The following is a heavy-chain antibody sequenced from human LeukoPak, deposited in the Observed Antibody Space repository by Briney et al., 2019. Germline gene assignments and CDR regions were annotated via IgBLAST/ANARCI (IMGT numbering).Heavy chain of an antibody. J-gene: IGHJ5*02. CDR2: IYYSGST. V-gene: IGHV4-30-4*01. CDR1: GGSISSGDYY. Sequence: SETLSLTCTVSGGSISSGDYYWSWIRQPPGKALEWIGYIYYSGSTYYNPSLKSRLTISVDTSKNQFSLRLSSVTAADTAVYYCARGGYCSSTSCYRVRFDPWGQGTLVTVSS. D-gene: IGHD2-2*01. CDR3: ARGGYCSSTSCYRVRFDP.